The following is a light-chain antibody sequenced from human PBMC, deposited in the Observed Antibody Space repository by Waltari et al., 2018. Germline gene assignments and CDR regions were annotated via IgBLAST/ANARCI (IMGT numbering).Light chain of an antibody. CDR2: ADN. J-gene: IGLJ3*02. CDR1: SSNIGAGND. V-gene: IGLV1-40*01. Sequence: QSVLTQPPSVSGAPGQRVTTSCTGSSSNIGAGNDITWAQQLPAPAPKLLIYADNNRPSGVPDRFSGSKSGTSASLAITGLQAEDEADYYCQSYDSSLSGPWVFGGGTKLTVL. CDR3: QSYDSSLSGPWV.